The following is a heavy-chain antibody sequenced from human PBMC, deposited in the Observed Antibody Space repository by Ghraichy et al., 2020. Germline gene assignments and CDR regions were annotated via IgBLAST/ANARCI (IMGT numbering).Heavy chain of an antibody. CDR3: ASLDDSSGYYPFDH. CDR1: GGSISSSGYY. Sequence: SETLSLTCTVSGGSISSSGYYWGWIRQPPGKGLEWIGSIYYSGSTYYNPSLKSRVTISVDTSKNQFSLKLSSVTAADTAVYYCASLDDSSGYYPFDHWGQGTLVTVSS. J-gene: IGHJ4*02. CDR2: IYYSGST. V-gene: IGHV4-39*01. D-gene: IGHD3-22*01.